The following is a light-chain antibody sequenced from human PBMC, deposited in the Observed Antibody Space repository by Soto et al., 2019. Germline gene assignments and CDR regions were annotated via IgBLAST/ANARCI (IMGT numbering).Light chain of an antibody. CDR3: SSDAGSNNLV. V-gene: IGLV2-8*01. CDR2: KVS. Sequence: QSVLTQPPSASGSPGQSVTISCTGTSSDVGGYKYVSWYQQHPGKAPKLMIYKVSKRPSGVADRFSCSKSGNTSSRTVSGLQAEDDADYYCSSDAGSNNLVFGGGTKVTVL. J-gene: IGLJ2*01. CDR1: SSDVGGYKY.